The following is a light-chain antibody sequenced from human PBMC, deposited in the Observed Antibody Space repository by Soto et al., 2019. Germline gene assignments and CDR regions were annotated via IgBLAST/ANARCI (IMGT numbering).Light chain of an antibody. CDR1: TSDVGSYSL. CDR3: CSYAGTSSWL. Sequence: QSALTQPASVSGSPGQPITISCIGTTSDVGSYSLVSWYQQHPGKAPKIIIYEGTKRPSGVSNRFSGSKSGNAASLTISGLQAEDEAEYYCCSYAGTSSWLFGGGTKLTVL. V-gene: IGLV2-23*01. J-gene: IGLJ3*02. CDR2: EGT.